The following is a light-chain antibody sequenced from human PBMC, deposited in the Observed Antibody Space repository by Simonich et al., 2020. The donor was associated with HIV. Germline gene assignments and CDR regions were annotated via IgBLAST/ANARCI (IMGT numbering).Light chain of an antibody. Sequence: DIQMTQSPSSLSASVGDRVTISCRASQKISNFLNWYQQKPGKAPKLLISVASSLQIGVPSRFSGSGSGTDFTLTISSLQPEDFATYYCQQSYSSPTFGGGTKVEIK. CDR1: QKISNF. CDR3: QQSYSSPT. V-gene: IGKV1-39*01. J-gene: IGKJ4*01. CDR2: VAS.